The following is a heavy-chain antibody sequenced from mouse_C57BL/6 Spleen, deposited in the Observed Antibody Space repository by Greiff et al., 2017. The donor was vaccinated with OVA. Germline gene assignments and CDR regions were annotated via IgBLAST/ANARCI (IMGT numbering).Heavy chain of an antibody. V-gene: IGHV1-64*01. CDR1: GYTFTSYW. J-gene: IGHJ2*01. D-gene: IGHD1-1*01. CDR2: IHPNSGST. Sequence: QVQLQQPGAELVKPGASVKLSCKASGYTFTSYWMHWVKQRPGQGLEWIGMIHPNSGSTNYNEKFKSKATLTVDKSSSTAYMQLSSLTSEDSAVYYCARILYGSSLFDYWGQGTTLTVSS. CDR3: ARILYGSSLFDY.